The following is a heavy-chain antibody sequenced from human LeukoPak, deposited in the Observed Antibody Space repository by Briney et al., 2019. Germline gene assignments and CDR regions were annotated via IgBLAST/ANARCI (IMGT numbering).Heavy chain of an antibody. CDR2: ISYDGSNK. D-gene: IGHD3-10*01. CDR3: AREGITMVRGVIMKESYYYMDV. V-gene: IGHV3-30*03. Sequence: PGGSLRLSCAASGFTFSSYGMHWVRQAPGKGLEWVAVISYDGSNKYYADSVKGRFTISRDNSKNTLYLQMNSLRAEDTAVYYCAREGITMVRGVIMKESYYYMDVWGKGTTVTVSS. CDR1: GFTFSSYG. J-gene: IGHJ6*03.